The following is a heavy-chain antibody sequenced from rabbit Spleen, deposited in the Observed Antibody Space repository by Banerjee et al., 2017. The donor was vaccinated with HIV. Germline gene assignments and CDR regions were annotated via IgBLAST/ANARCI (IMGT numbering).Heavy chain of an antibody. V-gene: IGHV1S40*01. CDR3: ARDTSSSFSSYGMDL. J-gene: IGHJ6*01. D-gene: IGHD1-1*01. Sequence: QSLEESGGDLVKPGASLTLTCLASGVSFSGHSYMCWVRQAPGKGLEWIACIDTGSSGFTYFASWAKGRFTISKTSSTTVTLQMTSLTAADTATYFCARDTSSSFSSYGMDLWGPGTLVTVS. CDR2: IDTGSSGFT. CDR1: GVSFSGHSY.